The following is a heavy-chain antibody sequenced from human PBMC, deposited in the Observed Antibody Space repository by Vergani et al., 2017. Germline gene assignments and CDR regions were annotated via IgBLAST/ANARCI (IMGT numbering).Heavy chain of an antibody. J-gene: IGHJ6*02. CDR1: GFTFSSYA. CDR2: ISGSGGST. D-gene: IGHD2-2*02. Sequence: EVQLVESGGGLVKPGGSLRLSCAASGFTFSSYAMSWVRQAPGKGLEWVSAISGSGGSTYYADSVKGRFTISRDNSKNTLYLQMNSLRAEDTAVYYCAKDQYCSSTSCYTRYYYYGMDVWGQGP. V-gene: IGHV3-23*04. CDR3: AKDQYCSSTSCYTRYYYYGMDV.